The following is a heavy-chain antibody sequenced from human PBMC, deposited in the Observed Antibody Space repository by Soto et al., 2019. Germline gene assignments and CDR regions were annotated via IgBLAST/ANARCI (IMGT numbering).Heavy chain of an antibody. V-gene: IGHV1-69*04. CDR1: GGTFSTYT. CDR2: IIPLLDVT. D-gene: IGHD3-10*01. Sequence: SVKVSCKASGGTFSTYTINWVRQAPGQGLEWMGRIIPLLDVTNNAQRFQGRVTITADKSTSTVYMELTSLTSQDTAVYYCARDSGTVGYDDSWGQGTLVPVSP. J-gene: IGHJ4*02. CDR3: ARDSGTVGYDDS.